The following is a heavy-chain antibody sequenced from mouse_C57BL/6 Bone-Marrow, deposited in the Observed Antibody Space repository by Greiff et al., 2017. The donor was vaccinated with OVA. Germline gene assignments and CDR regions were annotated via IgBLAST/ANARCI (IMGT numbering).Heavy chain of an antibody. CDR3: ARIEGLLPYYYAMDY. Sequence: QVTLKVSGPGILQPSQTLSLPCSFSGFSLSAFGMGVGWIRQPSGKGLEWLAHILWDDDASYNPALKSRLTISKDPSTNQVFLKIVNADTADTATYYCARIEGLLPYYYAMDYWGQGTSVTVSS. V-gene: IGHV8-8*01. CDR1: GFSLSAFGMG. D-gene: IGHD2-3*01. J-gene: IGHJ4*01. CDR2: ILWDDDA.